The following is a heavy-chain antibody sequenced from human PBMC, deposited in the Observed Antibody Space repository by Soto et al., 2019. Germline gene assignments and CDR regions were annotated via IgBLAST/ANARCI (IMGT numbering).Heavy chain of an antibody. J-gene: IGHJ6*02. Sequence: GSLSLSCAASVFTFSSYAISWVRQAPGKGLEWVSAISGSGGSTYYADSVKGRFAISRDNSKNTLYLQMNSLRAEDTAVYYCAKDRRAAALRVYYYGMDVWGQGTTVTVSS. CDR2: ISGSGGST. V-gene: IGHV3-23*01. D-gene: IGHD6-13*01. CDR1: VFTFSSYA. CDR3: AKDRRAAALRVYYYGMDV.